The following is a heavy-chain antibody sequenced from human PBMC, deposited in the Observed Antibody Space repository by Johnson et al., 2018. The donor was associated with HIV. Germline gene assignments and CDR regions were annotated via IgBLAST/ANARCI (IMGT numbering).Heavy chain of an antibody. J-gene: IGHJ3*02. CDR1: GFTFSSYG. CDR3: ANYAGLGAFDI. D-gene: IGHD4-17*01. V-gene: IGHV3-30*02. CDR2: IRYDGSNK. Sequence: VQLVESGGGVVQPGRSLRLSCAASGFTFSSYGMHWVRQAPGKGLEWVTFIRYDGSNKYYADSVKGRFTISRDNSKNTLYLQMNSLRAEDTAVYYCANYAGLGAFDIWGQGTMVTVSS.